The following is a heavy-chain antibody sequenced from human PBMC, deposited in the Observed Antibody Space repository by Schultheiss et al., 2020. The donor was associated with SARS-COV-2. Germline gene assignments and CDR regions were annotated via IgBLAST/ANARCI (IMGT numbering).Heavy chain of an antibody. CDR2: IKQDGSEK. Sequence: GGSLRLSCAASGFTFSSYWMSWVRQAPGKGLEWVANIKQDGSEKYYVDSVKGRFTISRDNSKNTLYLQMNSLRAEDTAVYYCARGGRGSYRTNWFDPWGQGTLVTVSS. D-gene: IGHD1-26*01. CDR1: GFTFSSYW. V-gene: IGHV3-7*01. CDR3: ARGGRGSYRTNWFDP. J-gene: IGHJ5*02.